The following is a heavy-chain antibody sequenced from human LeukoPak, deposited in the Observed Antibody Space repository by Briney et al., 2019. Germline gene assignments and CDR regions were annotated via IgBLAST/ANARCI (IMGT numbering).Heavy chain of an antibody. CDR1: GFTFSSYA. J-gene: IGHJ4*02. Sequence: GGSLRLSCAASGFTFSSYAMSWVRQAPGKGLEWVSVISGSGGSTYYADSVKGRFTISRDNSKNTLYLQMNSLRAEDTAVYYCASHSGSYTISPFDYWGQGTLVTVSS. CDR3: ASHSGSYTISPFDY. V-gene: IGHV3-23*01. CDR2: ISGSGGST. D-gene: IGHD1-26*01.